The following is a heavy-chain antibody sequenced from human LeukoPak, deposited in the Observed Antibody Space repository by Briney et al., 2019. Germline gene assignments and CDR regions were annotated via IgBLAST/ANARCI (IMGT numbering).Heavy chain of an antibody. CDR3: ARVSFCSSTTCPYYYYGMDV. D-gene: IGHD2-2*01. V-gene: IGHV3-48*01. CDR2: ISSSSSTI. J-gene: IGHJ6*02. CDR1: GFTFSSYS. Sequence: GGSLRLSCAASGFTFSSYSMNWVRQAPGKGLEWVSYISSSSSTIYYADSVKGRLTISRDNAKNSLYLQMNSLRAEDTAVYYCARVSFCSSTTCPYYYYGMDVWGQGTTVTVSS.